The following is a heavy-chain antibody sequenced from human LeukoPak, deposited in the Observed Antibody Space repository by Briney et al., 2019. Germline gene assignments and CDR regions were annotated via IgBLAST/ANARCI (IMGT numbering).Heavy chain of an antibody. V-gene: IGHV1-2*02. CDR1: GYDFIDQY. J-gene: IGHJ4*02. CDR2: MNANGGGT. D-gene: IGHD6-19*01. CDR3: AKGRSAVPVF. Sequence: GASVKVSCKASGYDFIDQYIHWVRQAPGQGLEWMGWMNANGGGTKYAQKFKDRVTLTRATSISTAYMELRSLTIGDTAVYYCAKGRSAVPVFWGQGTLVTVSS.